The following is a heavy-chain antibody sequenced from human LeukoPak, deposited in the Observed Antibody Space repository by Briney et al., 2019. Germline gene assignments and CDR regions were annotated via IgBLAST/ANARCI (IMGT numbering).Heavy chain of an antibody. CDR3: AIHYYNGSANFYPYFFF. CDR2: FDPSDSYT. J-gene: IGHJ4*02. Sequence: GEPLNISCKGSGYRFANNWISWVRQMPGKGLEWMGRFDPSDSYTTNSPSFHGHAPISADKSISTAYLQWSSLKPTHPSMNYCAIHYYNGSANFYPYFFFWGRGALVTVSS. D-gene: IGHD3-10*01. CDR1: GYRFANNW. V-gene: IGHV5-10-1*01.